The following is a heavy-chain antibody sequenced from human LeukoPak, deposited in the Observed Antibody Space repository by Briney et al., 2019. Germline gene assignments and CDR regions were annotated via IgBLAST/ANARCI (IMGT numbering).Heavy chain of an antibody. V-gene: IGHV3-11*01. CDR2: ISSGGSSI. D-gene: IGHD1-26*01. CDR1: GFTFGDYY. CDR3: AREPYSGSYYGYYFDY. Sequence: PGGSLRLSCAASGFTFGDYYMSWIRQAPGKGLEWVSYISSGGSSIYYADSVKGRFTIARDNAKNSLYLQMNSLRAEDTAVYYCAREPYSGSYYGYYFDYWRQGTLVTVSS. J-gene: IGHJ4*02.